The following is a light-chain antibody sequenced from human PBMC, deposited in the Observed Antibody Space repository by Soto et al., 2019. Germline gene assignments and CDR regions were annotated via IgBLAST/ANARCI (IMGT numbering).Light chain of an antibody. CDR2: KAS. CDR1: QSVSMW. V-gene: IGKV1-5*03. J-gene: IGKJ1*01. Sequence: DIQMTQSPSTLSASVGDRVTITCRASQSVSMWLAWYQQKPGKAPNLLIYKASSLQSGVPSRFSGSGSGTEFTLTISCLQPEDSATYYCQQHHEYAAWTFGQGTKVEIK. CDR3: QQHHEYAAWT.